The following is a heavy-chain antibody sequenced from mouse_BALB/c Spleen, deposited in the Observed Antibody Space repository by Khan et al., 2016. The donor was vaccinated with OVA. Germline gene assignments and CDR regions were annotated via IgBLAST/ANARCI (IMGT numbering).Heavy chain of an antibody. CDR1: GYSFTGYF. D-gene: IGHD1-1*01. J-gene: IGHJ2*01. V-gene: IGHV1-20*02. CDR3: ARKNGSDFDY. CDR2: INPHIGET. Sequence: VQLKESGPELVKPGASVKISCKASGYSFTGYFMNWVMQSHGKSLEWIGRINPHIGETFYNQKFKGKAILTVDESSSTVHMELRSLASEDSAVYYCARKNGSDFDYWGQDTTLTVSS.